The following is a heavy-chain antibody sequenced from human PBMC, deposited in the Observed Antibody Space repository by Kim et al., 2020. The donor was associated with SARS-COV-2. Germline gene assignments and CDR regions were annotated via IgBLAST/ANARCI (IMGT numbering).Heavy chain of an antibody. CDR2: IYNTGST. D-gene: IGHD2-21*01. Sequence: SETLSLTCTVSGDSISSSHFHWGWLRQPPGKGLEWIGTIYNTGSTYYNPSLKSRVTISVDTSKNQFSLKLTSVIAADTAMYYCARCGLAAVTWGPYYYYAMDVWGQGTTVTVSS. CDR1: GDSISSSHFH. V-gene: IGHV4-39*01. CDR3: ARCGLAAVTWGPYYYYAMDV. J-gene: IGHJ6*02.